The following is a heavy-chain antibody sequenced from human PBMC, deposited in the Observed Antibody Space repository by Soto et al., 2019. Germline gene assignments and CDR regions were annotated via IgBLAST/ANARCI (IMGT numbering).Heavy chain of an antibody. CDR2: IYYSGST. Sequence: SETLSLTCTVSGGSTSSYYWSWIRQPPGKGLERIGYIYYSGSTNYNPSHKSQVTISVDTSKNQFSLKLSFVTAANTAFFYCARHSCGGGSCDYYFDFWGQGTLVTVSS. J-gene: IGHJ4*02. CDR3: ARHSCGGGSCDYYFDF. V-gene: IGHV4-59*08. CDR1: GGSTSSYY. D-gene: IGHD2-15*01.